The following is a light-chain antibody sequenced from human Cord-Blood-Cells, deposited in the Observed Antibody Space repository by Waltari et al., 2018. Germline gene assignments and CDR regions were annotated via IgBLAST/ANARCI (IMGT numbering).Light chain of an antibody. Sequence: EILMTQSPANLSVSPGESATLSGRASQSVSSNLAWYQQKPGQAPRLLIYGASTRATGIPARFSGSGSGTEFTLTISSLQSEDFAVYYCQQYNNWPSLTFG. V-gene: IGKV3-15*01. CDR3: QQYNNWPSLT. J-gene: IGKJ5*01. CDR2: GAS. CDR1: QSVSSN.